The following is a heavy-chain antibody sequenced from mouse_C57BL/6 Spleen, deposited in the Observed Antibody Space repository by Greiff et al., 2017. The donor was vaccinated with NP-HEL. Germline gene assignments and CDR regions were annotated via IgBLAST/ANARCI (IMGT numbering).Heavy chain of an antibody. D-gene: IGHD1-1*01. CDR3: RGITTYFDY. CDR2: IDPENGDT. Sequence: EVQLQQSGAELVRPGASVKLSCTASGFNIKDDYMHWVKQRPEQGLEWIGWIDPENGDTEYASKFQGKATITADTSSNTAYLQLSSLTSEDTAVYYCRGITTYFDYWGQGTTLTVSS. J-gene: IGHJ2*01. CDR1: GFNIKDDY. V-gene: IGHV14-4*01.